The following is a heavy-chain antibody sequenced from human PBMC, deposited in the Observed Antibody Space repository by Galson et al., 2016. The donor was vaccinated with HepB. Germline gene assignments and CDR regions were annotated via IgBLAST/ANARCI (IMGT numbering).Heavy chain of an antibody. J-gene: IGHJ4*02. V-gene: IGHV4-61*01. CDR2: IYYSGST. D-gene: IGHD3-3*01. CDR1: GDSVSDGNYY. CDR3: ARHVRFTTDFDY. Sequence: ETLSLTCIVSGDSVSDGNYYWSWIRQPPGKGLEWTGYIYYSGSTNYNVSLKSRLTISIDTSKNQFSLKLSSVTAADTAMYYCARHVRFTTDFDYWGQGILVTVSS.